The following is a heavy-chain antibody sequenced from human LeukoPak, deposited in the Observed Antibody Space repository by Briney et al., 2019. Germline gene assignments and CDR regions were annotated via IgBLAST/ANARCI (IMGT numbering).Heavy chain of an antibody. CDR1: GGSISSGDYY. J-gene: IGHJ4*02. V-gene: IGHV4-30-4*08. CDR2: IYYSGST. CDR3: ARDCPRSRGICPTPFDY. D-gene: IGHD6-13*01. Sequence: TSETLSLTCTVSGGSISSGDYYWSWIRQPPGKGLEWIGYIYYSGSTYYNPSLKSRVTISVDTSKNQFSLKLSSVTAADTAVYYCARDCPRSRGICPTPFDYWGQGTLVTVSS.